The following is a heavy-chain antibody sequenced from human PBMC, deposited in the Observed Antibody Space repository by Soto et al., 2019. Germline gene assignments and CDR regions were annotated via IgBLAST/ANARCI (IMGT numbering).Heavy chain of an antibody. CDR2: IIPILGIA. D-gene: IGHD3-10*01. Sequence: QVQLVQSGAEVKKPGSSVKVSCKASGGTFSSYTISWVRQAPGQGLEWMGRIIPILGIANYAQKFQGRVTITADKSTSKAYMELSSLRSEDMAVYYCATTSVAYYYGSGSYLLYWGQGTLVTVSS. CDR1: GGTFSSYT. CDR3: ATTSVAYYYGSGSYLLY. J-gene: IGHJ4*02. V-gene: IGHV1-69*02.